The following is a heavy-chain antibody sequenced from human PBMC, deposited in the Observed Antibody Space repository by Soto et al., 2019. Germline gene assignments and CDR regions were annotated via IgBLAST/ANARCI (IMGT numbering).Heavy chain of an antibody. J-gene: IGHJ4*02. Sequence: TLSLTCAVSGVSINTVTYYWGWIRQPPGEGLEWIGYIYYGGTTYYNPSLKRRVTISVDTSKNQFSLKLSSVTAADTAVYYCARAMTTVTTIDYWGQGTLVTVSS. CDR1: GVSINTVTYY. CDR2: IYYGGTT. V-gene: IGHV4-30-2*01. CDR3: ARAMTTVTTIDY. D-gene: IGHD4-17*01.